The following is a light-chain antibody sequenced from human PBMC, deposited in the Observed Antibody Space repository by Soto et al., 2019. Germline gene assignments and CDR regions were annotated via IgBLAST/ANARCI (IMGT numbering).Light chain of an antibody. CDR1: QSFSSSY. J-gene: IGKJ1*01. CDR2: DAS. CDR3: QLYGSSRA. Sequence: ENGLTQSPGTLSLAPGGRVTLSCRASQSFSSSYLAWYQQRPGQAPRVLIYDASSRATGIPDRFSGSGSGTDFTLTISRLEPEDFAVYYCQLYGSSRAFVQGTKVEI. V-gene: IGKV3-20*01.